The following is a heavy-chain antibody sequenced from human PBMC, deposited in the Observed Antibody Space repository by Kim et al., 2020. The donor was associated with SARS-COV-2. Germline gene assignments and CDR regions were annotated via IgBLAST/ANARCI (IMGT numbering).Heavy chain of an antibody. CDR2: IFYDGSNK. D-gene: IGHD6-13*01. J-gene: IGHJ5*02. CDR1: GFTFSSYG. Sequence: GGSLRLSCVASGFTFSSYGMYWVRQAPGKGLEWVAVIFYDGSNKYYADSVKGRFTISRDNSKNTMDLQMNSLTGEDTGVYYCARGASGVCDLWGQETLVTVSS. V-gene: IGHV3-33*01. CDR3: ARGASGVCDL.